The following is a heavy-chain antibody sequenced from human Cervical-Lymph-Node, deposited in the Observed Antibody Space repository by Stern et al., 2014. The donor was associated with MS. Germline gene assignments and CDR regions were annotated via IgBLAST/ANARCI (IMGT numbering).Heavy chain of an antibody. CDR1: GGSLPSKY. Sequence: QVQLQESGPGLVKPSDTVSLTCTVSGGSLPSKYWNWIRQPPGKGLEWIGYIYSDGNTNYNPSLKNRVTISLDTSTNQFSLSLTSVTAADTAVYYCARVTGRGTRQNWFDSWGQGTLLTVSS. J-gene: IGHJ5*01. V-gene: IGHV4-59*07. CDR3: ARVTGRGTRQNWFDS. CDR2: IYSDGNT. D-gene: IGHD1-26*01.